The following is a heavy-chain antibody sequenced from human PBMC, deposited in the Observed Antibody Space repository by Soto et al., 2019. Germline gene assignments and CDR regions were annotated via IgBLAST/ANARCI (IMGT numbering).Heavy chain of an antibody. CDR1: GFTFSSYA. D-gene: IGHD6-19*01. CDR2: ISYDGSNK. Sequence: QVQLVESGGGVVQPGRSLRLSCAASGFTFSSYAMHWVRQAPGKGLEWVAVISYDGSNKYYADSVKGRFTISRDNSKNTLYLQMNSLRAEDTAVYYCARDGQWLGPKYYFDYWGQGTLVTVSS. J-gene: IGHJ4*02. CDR3: ARDGQWLGPKYYFDY. V-gene: IGHV3-30-3*01.